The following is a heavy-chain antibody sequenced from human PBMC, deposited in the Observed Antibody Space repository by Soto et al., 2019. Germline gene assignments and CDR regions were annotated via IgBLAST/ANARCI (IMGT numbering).Heavy chain of an antibody. J-gene: IGHJ4*02. D-gene: IGHD2-21*02. Sequence: GGSLRLSCAASGFTFSSYEMNWVRQAPGKGLEWVSYISSSGSTIYYADSVKGRFTISRDNAKNSLYLQMNSLRAEDTAVYYCARDESDPYCGGDCPYFDYWGQGTLVTVSS. CDR2: ISSSGSTI. CDR1: GFTFSSYE. CDR3: ARDESDPYCGGDCPYFDY. V-gene: IGHV3-48*03.